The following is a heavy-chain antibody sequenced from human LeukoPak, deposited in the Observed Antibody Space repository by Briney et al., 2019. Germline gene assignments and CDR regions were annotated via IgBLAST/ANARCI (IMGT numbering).Heavy chain of an antibody. V-gene: IGHV4-59*11. CDR3: ARVTRAAGSTYYDFSRYYYYMDV. J-gene: IGHJ6*03. Sequence: PSETLSLTCTGSGGSISSHYWSWIRQPPGKGLEWIGYIYYSGSTNYNPSLKSRVTISVDTSKNQFSLKLSSVTAADTAVYYCARVTRAAGSTYYDFSRYYYYMDVWGKGTTVTVSS. D-gene: IGHD3-3*01. CDR1: GGSISSHY. CDR2: IYYSGST.